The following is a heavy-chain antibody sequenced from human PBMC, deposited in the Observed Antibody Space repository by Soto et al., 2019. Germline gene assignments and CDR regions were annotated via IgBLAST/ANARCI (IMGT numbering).Heavy chain of an antibody. J-gene: IGHJ4*02. D-gene: IGHD3-3*01. CDR1: GFTFSSSP. CDR2: ISYDGSNT. Sequence: QVQLVESGGGVVQPGRSLRLSCAASGFTFSSSPIHWVRQAPGKGLEWVALISYDGSNTYYAKAVKGRFTISRDNSKNTRYLQMNSLRAEDTAVYYCAKALNPRIYDFWSGYDSWGQGTLVTVSS. V-gene: IGHV3-30*18. CDR3: AKALNPRIYDFWSGYDS.